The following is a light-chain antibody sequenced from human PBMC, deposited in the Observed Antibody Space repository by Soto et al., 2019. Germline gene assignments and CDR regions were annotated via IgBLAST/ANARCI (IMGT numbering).Light chain of an antibody. CDR1: QSLLYSNGYNY. Sequence: DIVMTQSPLSLPVTPGEPASISCKSSQSLLYSNGYNYLDWYLQKPGQSPQLLIYLGSNRASGVPDRFAASGSGTDFTLKISRVEAEDVGVYYCMQALQIHYTFGQGTKLEIK. CDR2: LGS. V-gene: IGKV2-28*01. CDR3: MQALQIHYT. J-gene: IGKJ2*01.